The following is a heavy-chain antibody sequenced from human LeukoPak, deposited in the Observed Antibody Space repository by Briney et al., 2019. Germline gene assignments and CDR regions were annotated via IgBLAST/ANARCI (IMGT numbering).Heavy chain of an antibody. CDR3: ATDSAVIGPHTTERGPFDY. CDR1: GGTFSSYA. J-gene: IGHJ4*02. V-gene: IGHV1-69*13. D-gene: IGHD3-16*02. Sequence: SVTVSCTASGGTFSSYAISWVRQAPGQGLEWMGGIIPIFGTANYAQKFQGRVTITADESTSTAYMELSSLRSEDTAVYYCATDSAVIGPHTTERGPFDYWGQGTLVTVSS. CDR2: IIPIFGTA.